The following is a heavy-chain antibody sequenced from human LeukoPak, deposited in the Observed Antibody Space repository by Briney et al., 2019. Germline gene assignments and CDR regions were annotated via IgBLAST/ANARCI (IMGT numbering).Heavy chain of an antibody. CDR2: IYPGDSNT. CDR3: ARWPATVTTSAVDY. J-gene: IGHJ4*02. CDR1: GYSFTTYW. V-gene: IGHV5-51*01. Sequence: GKSLKISCKGSGYSFTTYWIGWVRQMPGKGLEWMGIIYPGDSNTRYSPSFQGQVTISADKSISIVYLQWRSLKASDTAMYYCARWPATVTTSAVDYWGQGTLVTVSS. D-gene: IGHD4-17*01.